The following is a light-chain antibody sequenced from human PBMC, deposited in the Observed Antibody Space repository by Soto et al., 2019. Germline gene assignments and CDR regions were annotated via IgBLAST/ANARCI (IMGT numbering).Light chain of an antibody. V-gene: IGKV3D-20*02. Sequence: IVLTQSPGTLSLSPGERATLCCRTGQTVSSSYLAWYQQKPGQAPRLLIFDASNRATGIPARFSGSGSGTDFTLTISSLEPEDFAVYYCQQRSNWPTFGQGTKVDIK. CDR3: QQRSNWPT. CDR1: QTVSSSY. CDR2: DAS. J-gene: IGKJ1*01.